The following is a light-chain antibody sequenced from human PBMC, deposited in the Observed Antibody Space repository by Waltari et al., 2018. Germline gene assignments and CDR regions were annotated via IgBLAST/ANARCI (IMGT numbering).Light chain of an antibody. V-gene: IGKV3-20*01. CDR1: QSVRNNY. Sequence: EIVLIQSPGTLSLSPGERATLSCRASQSVRNNYLAWYQQKPGQAPRLLIYGAFIRTTGVPDRVGGSWSGTDFTLIISRLEPEDCAVYYCQQYGSSPGITFGQGTRLEIK. J-gene: IGKJ5*01. CDR2: GAF. CDR3: QQYGSSPGIT.